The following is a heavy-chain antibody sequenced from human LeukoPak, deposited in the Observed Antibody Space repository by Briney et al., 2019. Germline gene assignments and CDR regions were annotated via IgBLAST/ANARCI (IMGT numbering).Heavy chain of an antibody. CDR1: GFSVSSNY. CDR3: ARDMAGDYYDSGSYGYFDY. D-gene: IGHD3-22*01. CDR2: IYSCGSE. Sequence: GGSLRLSCAASGFSVSSNYMSWVRQAPGKGLEWVSVIYSCGSEYYADSVKGRFTISRDNFKNRLYLQMNSLRAEDTAVYYCARDMAGDYYDSGSYGYFDYWGQGTLVTVSS. J-gene: IGHJ4*02. V-gene: IGHV3-66*01.